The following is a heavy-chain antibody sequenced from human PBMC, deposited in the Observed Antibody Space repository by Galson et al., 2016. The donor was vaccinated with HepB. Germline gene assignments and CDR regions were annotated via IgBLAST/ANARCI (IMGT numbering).Heavy chain of an antibody. CDR3: AREGGCSVGRCHNAAFDV. CDR2: IGAAGDT. D-gene: IGHD2-15*01. V-gene: IGHV3-13*01. J-gene: IGHJ3*01. CDR1: GFTFSNYD. Sequence: SLRLSCAASGFTFSNYDMHWVRQATGKGLEWVSAIGAAGDTYYPGSVKGRFTISRENANTSLYLHMNSLRAGDTAVYYCAREGGCSVGRCHNAAFDVWGQGTMVPVSS.